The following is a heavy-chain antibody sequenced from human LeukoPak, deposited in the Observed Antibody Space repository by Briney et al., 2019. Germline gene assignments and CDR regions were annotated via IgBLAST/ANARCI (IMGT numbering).Heavy chain of an antibody. V-gene: IGHV4-30-2*01. CDR2: IYHSGST. CDR1: GGSISSGGYS. CDR3: ASTLAKRGYSGFYRFGY. J-gene: IGHJ4*02. D-gene: IGHD5-12*01. Sequence: SETLSLTCAVSGGSISSGGYSWSWIRQPPGKGLEWIGYIYHSGSTYYNPSLKSRVTISVDRSKNQFSLKLSSVTAADTAVYYCASTLAKRGYSGFYRFGYWGQGTLVTVSS.